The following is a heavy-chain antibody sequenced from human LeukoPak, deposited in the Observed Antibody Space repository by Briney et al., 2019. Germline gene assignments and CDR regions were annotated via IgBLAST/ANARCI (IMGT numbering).Heavy chain of an antibody. V-gene: IGHV3-74*01. J-gene: IGHJ4*02. CDR1: GFNIGSYW. CDR2: ISSDGKSI. CDR3: ASASSESYYWALDY. D-gene: IGHD3-10*01. Sequence: GGSLRLSCAASGFNIGSYWMNWVRQGPGKGLVWVARISSDGKSISYADSVKGRFTISRDNSKNTLYLQMDSLKAEDTAVYYCASASSESYYWALDYWGQGTLVTVSS.